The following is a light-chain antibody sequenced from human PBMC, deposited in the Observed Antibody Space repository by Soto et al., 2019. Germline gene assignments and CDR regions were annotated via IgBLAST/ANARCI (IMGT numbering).Light chain of an antibody. V-gene: IGKV3-20*01. CDR1: QSVSSTY. CDR2: GAS. J-gene: IGKJ2*01. CDR3: QQYGSSPMYT. Sequence: EIVLTQSPGTLSLSPGERATLSCRASQSVSSTYLAWYQQKVGQAPRLLIYGASSRATAIPDRFSGSGSGTDFTLTISRLEPEDFAVYYCQQYGSSPMYTFGQGTKLEI.